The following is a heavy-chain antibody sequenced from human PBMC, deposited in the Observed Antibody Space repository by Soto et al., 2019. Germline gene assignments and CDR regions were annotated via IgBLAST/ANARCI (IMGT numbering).Heavy chain of an antibody. D-gene: IGHD2-2*01. Sequence: QVQLQKSGPGLVKPSEALSLSCTVSGGTLRTFYWSWIRQPPGKGLEWVGYIYDSGSTNYNPSLKSRVTISIDTSTNQLSLKLSSVTTADTAVYYCTRGSYCSRPGCYALAMDVWGQGDAVTVST. CDR2: IYDSGST. CDR3: TRGSYCSRPGCYALAMDV. V-gene: IGHV4-59*01. J-gene: IGHJ6*01. CDR1: GGTLRTFY.